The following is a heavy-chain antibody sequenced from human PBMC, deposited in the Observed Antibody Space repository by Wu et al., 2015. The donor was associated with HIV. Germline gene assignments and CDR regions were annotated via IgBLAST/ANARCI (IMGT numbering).Heavy chain of an antibody. CDR1: GYSFIAYY. Sequence: QVQLVQSGAEVKKPGASVKVSCKSSGYSFIAYYMHWVRQAPGQGLEWMGRLNPNNGNTDYAQKFQGRVTVTRDTSISTAYMEVRGLRPDDTAVYYCAREANYYDSSGYYYVGWYFDLWGRGTLVTVSS. V-gene: IGHV1-2*02. D-gene: IGHD3-22*01. CDR2: LNPNNGNT. J-gene: IGHJ2*01. CDR3: AREANYYDSSGYYYVGWYFDL.